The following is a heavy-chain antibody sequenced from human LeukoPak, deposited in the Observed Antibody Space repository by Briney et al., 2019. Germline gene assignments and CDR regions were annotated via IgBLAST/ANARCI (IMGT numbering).Heavy chain of an antibody. D-gene: IGHD1-1*01. CDR3: ARDWKLDY. Sequence: GGSLRLSCAASGFTFDVYGMSWVRQAPGKGLEWVSGLNWDGGSTGYADSVKGRFTISRDNAKNTLYLQMNSLRAEDTALYYCARDWKLDYWGQGTLVTVSS. V-gene: IGHV3-20*04. CDR1: GFTFDVYG. CDR2: LNWDGGST. J-gene: IGHJ4*02.